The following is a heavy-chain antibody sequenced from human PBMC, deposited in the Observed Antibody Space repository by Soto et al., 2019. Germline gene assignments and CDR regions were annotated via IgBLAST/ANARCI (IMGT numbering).Heavy chain of an antibody. V-gene: IGHV1-69*13. Sequence: SVKVSCKASGGTFSSYAISWVRQAPGQGLEWMGGIIPIFGTANYAQKFQGRVTITADESTSTAYMELSSLRSEDTAVYYCARQRGIVVVVAATRPNWFDPWGQGTLVTVSS. D-gene: IGHD2-15*01. CDR3: ARQRGIVVVVAATRPNWFDP. J-gene: IGHJ5*02. CDR1: GGTFSSYA. CDR2: IIPIFGTA.